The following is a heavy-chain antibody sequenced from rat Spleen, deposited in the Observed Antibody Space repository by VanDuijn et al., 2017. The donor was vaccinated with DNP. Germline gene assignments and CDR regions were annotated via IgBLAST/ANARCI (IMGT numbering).Heavy chain of an antibody. V-gene: IGHV5-20*01. Sequence: EVQLVESGGGLVQPGRSLKVSCAASGFTFSDYGMAWVRQAPTKGLEWVASISYDGGSTYYRDSVKGRFTVSRDDSTSTLYLQMDSLRSEDTATYYCTRGGTYYFDYWGQGVTVTVSS. CDR1: GFTFSDYG. CDR3: TRGGTYYFDY. D-gene: IGHD4-3*01. CDR2: ISYDGGST. J-gene: IGHJ2*01.